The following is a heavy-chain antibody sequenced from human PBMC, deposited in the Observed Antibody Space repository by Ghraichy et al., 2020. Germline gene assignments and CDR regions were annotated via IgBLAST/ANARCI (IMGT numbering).Heavy chain of an antibody. V-gene: IGHV3-23*01. CDR1: GFTFSSYA. D-gene: IGHD3-22*01. CDR2: IGGGGYAT. CDR3: AKGRYDSSGKDLDY. J-gene: IGHJ4*02. Sequence: GGSLRLSCAASGFTFSSYAMSWVRKAPGKGLEWVSVIGGGGYATYYADSVKGRFTISRDNSKNTLYLQMNSLRVDDTAVYYCAKGRYDSSGKDLDYWGQGTLATVSS.